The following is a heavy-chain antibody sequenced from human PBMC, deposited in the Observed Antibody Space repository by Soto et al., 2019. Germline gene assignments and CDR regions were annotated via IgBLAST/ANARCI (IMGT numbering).Heavy chain of an antibody. Sequence: GASGKVSWKASGGTLSSYAISWGRQAPGQRVEWMGGSIPIFGTANYAQKFQGRVTITADESTSTAYMELSSLRSEDTAVYYCARAHDIVVVPAAMRDHYYYYGMDVWGQGTTVTVSS. V-gene: IGHV1-69*13. J-gene: IGHJ6*02. CDR1: GGTLSSYA. CDR2: SIPIFGTA. CDR3: ARAHDIVVVPAAMRDHYYYYGMDV. D-gene: IGHD2-2*01.